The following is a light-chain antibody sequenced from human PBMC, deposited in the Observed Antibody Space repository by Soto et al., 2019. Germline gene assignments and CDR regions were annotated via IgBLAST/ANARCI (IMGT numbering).Light chain of an antibody. CDR3: CSYAGSSTVYV. CDR1: SSDVGSYNL. CDR2: EGN. V-gene: IGLV2-23*01. Sequence: QSALTQPASVSGSPGQSITISCTGTSSDVGSYNLVSWYQQRPGQAPKLIIYEGNKRPSGVSNHFSASKSAKTASMTITGFQVEDEADYYCCSYAGSSTVYVFGTGTKVTVL. J-gene: IGLJ1*01.